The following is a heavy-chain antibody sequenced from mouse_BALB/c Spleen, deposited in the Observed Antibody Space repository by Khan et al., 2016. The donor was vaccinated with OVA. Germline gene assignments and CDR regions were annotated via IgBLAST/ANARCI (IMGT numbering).Heavy chain of an antibody. D-gene: IGHD1-1*01. CDR2: ISSGSSPI. V-gene: IGHV5-17*02. CDR1: GFTFSSFG. CDR3: ATYGWWD. J-gene: IGHJ1*01. Sequence: EVELVGSGGGLVQPGGSRKLSCAASGFTFSSFGMHWVRQAPEKGLEWVAYISSGSSPIYYADTVKGRFTISRDNPKNTLFLQMTSIRSEDTAMYYCATYGWWDWGAGTTVTVSS.